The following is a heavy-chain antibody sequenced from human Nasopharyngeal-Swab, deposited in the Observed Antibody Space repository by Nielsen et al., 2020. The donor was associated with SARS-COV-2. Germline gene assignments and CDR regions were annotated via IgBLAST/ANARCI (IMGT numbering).Heavy chain of an antibody. CDR1: GFTFTNYG. Sequence: GGSLRLSCAASGFTFTNYGMHWVRQAPGKGLEWLAIISYEGSKIFYADSLKGRFTISRDNSKNTLYLQMNSLSPEDTAVYYCVKAAEIFYFAKSARFDYWGQGTLVTVSS. J-gene: IGHJ4*02. CDR2: ISYEGSKI. V-gene: IGHV3-30*18. D-gene: IGHD3-9*01. CDR3: VKAAEIFYFAKSARFDY.